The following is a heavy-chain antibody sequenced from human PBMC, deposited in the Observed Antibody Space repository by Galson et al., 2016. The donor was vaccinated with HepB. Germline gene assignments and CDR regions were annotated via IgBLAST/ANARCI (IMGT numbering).Heavy chain of an antibody. CDR3: ARGERTIFGLNYFDS. Sequence: SETLSLTCAVSGGSISSSNWWGWVRQPPGKGLEWIGEVFHSGSTNYNPSLKSRVTISVDESKNQFSLRLSSVTAADTAVFYCARGERTIFGLNYFDSWGQGTRVTVSS. CDR1: GGSISSSNW. J-gene: IGHJ4*02. CDR2: VFHSGST. V-gene: IGHV4-4*02. D-gene: IGHD3-3*01.